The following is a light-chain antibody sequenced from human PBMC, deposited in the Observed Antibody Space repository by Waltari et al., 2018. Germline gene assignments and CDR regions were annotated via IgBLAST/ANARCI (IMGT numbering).Light chain of an antibody. CDR3: QQYDNWLGT. J-gene: IGKJ1*01. Sequence: ETVMTQSRATMSVFPGERATLSCRASQSIRSNLAWYQHKPGQAPRLLIYGASTRATGIPARFSGSGSGTEFTLTISSLQSEDFAVYFCQQYDNWLGTFGQGTKVEIK. CDR2: GAS. V-gene: IGKV3-15*01. CDR1: QSIRSN.